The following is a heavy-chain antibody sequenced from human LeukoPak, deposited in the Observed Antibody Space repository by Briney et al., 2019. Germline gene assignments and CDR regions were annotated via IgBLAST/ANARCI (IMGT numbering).Heavy chain of an antibody. CDR3: AKGQTLNYYDSSGFDY. CDR2: ISWNSGSI. Sequence: PGRSLRLSRAASGFTFDDYAMHWVRQAPGKGLEWVSGISWNSGSIGYADSVKGRFTISRDNAKNSLYLQMNSLRAEDTALYYCAKGQTLNYYDSSGFDYWGQGTLVTVSS. V-gene: IGHV3-9*01. J-gene: IGHJ4*02. CDR1: GFTFDDYA. D-gene: IGHD3-22*01.